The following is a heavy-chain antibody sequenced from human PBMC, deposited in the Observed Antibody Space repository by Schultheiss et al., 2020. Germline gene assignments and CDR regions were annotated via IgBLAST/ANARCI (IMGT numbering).Heavy chain of an antibody. Sequence: SETLSLTCTVSGGSISSGSYYWSWIRQPAGKGLEWIGYIYYSGSTNYNPSLKSRVTISVDTSKNQFSLKLNSVTAADTAMYYCARRYTSSFDYWGQGTLVTVSS. V-gene: IGHV4-61*10. CDR2: IYYSGST. CDR3: ARRYTSSFDY. D-gene: IGHD6-6*01. CDR1: GGSISSGSYY. J-gene: IGHJ4*02.